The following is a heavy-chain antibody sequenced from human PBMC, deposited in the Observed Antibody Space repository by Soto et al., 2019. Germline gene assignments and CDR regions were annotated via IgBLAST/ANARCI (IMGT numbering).Heavy chain of an antibody. Sequence: SETLSLTCTVSGGSISSYYWSWIRQPPGKGLEWIGYIYYSGSTNYNPSLKSRVTISVDTSKNQFSQKLRSVTAADKTVYYCARGKFALLPSTVTSFDYWGQGTLVTVSS. CDR3: ARGKFALLPSTVTSFDY. CDR1: GGSISSYY. J-gene: IGHJ4*02. CDR2: IYYSGST. D-gene: IGHD4-17*01. V-gene: IGHV4-59*01.